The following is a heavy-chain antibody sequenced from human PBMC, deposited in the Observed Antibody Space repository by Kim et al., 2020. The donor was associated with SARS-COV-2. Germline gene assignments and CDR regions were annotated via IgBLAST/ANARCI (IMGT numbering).Heavy chain of an antibody. D-gene: IGHD4-4*01. J-gene: IGHJ4*02. V-gene: IGHV1-3*01. CDR3: ARMRSTVN. CDR1: GYYFSDYL. Sequence: ASVKVSCKASGYYFSDYLLHWVRQAPGQSLEWMGWIHGGNGNTKYSQKFQGRVTITRDTSASTVYMDLTSLTSEDTAVYYCARMRSTVNWGQGTLVTVSS. CDR2: IHGGNGNT.